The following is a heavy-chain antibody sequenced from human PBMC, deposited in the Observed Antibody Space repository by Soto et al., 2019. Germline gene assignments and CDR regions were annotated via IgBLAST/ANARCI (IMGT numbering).Heavy chain of an antibody. Sequence: EVQLVESGGALVQPGGSLRLSCATTGFSFNRHWMSWVRQAPGKGLEWVAHIKEDGSEKYYVDSVKGRFSISRDNAKNSMSLHMNRLGAADTAVYYCARGLRNWGSRGGFDDWGQGTLVAVSS. V-gene: IGHV3-7*03. J-gene: IGHJ4*02. CDR3: ARGLRNWGSRGGFDD. CDR2: IKEDGSEK. D-gene: IGHD7-27*01. CDR1: GFSFNRHW.